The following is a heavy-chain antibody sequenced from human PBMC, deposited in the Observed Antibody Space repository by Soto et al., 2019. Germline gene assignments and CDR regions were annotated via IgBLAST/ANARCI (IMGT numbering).Heavy chain of an antibody. CDR3: ARTLRGYSGYDSPPYFDP. Sequence: QITLKASGPTLVKPTQTLTLTCAFSGFSLRTSGVGVAWIRQPPGQALEWLALIYWNDDKRYSPSLKNRLTIPKDTSKNQVALTMTKMDPVDTATYYCARTLRGYSGYDSPPYFDPWGLATLVTVSS. CDR1: GFSLRTSGVG. D-gene: IGHD5-12*01. V-gene: IGHV2-5*01. J-gene: IGHJ4*02. CDR2: IYWNDDK.